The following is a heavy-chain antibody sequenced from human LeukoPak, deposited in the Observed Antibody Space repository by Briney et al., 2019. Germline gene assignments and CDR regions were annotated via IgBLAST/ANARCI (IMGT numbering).Heavy chain of an antibody. J-gene: IGHJ3*02. D-gene: IGHD6-13*01. CDR2: IYHSGST. CDR1: GGSISSGGYS. V-gene: IGHV4-30-2*01. CDR3: ARDPRYSSSWYQLGYAFDI. Sequence: SETLSLTCAVSGGSISSGGYSWGWIRQPPGKGLEWIGYIYHSGSTYYNPSLKSRVTISVDTSRNQFSLKLSSVTAADTAVYYCARDPRYSSSWYQLGYAFDIWGQGTMVTVSS.